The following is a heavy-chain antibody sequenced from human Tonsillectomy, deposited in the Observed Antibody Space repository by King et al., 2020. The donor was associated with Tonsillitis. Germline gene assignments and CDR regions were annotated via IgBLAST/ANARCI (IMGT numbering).Heavy chain of an antibody. Sequence: VQLVESGGGLVQPGGSLRLSCAASGFTFSSYWMSWVRQAPGKGLEWVANIKQDGSEKYYVDSVKGRFTISRDNAKNSLYLQMNSLRAEETAVYYCARDPRLDLAAAGLNWFDPWGQGTLVTVSS. CDR1: GFTFSSYW. V-gene: IGHV3-7*04. D-gene: IGHD6-13*01. J-gene: IGHJ5*02. CDR2: IKQDGSEK. CDR3: ARDPRLDLAAAGLNWFDP.